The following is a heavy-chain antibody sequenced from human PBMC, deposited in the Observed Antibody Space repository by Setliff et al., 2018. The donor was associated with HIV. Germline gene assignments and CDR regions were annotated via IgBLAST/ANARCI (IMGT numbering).Heavy chain of an antibody. V-gene: IGHV1-24*01. CDR1: GNTLRELS. D-gene: IGHD1-1*01. CDR2: FDPEDGET. CDR3: ASARIPTGGTSTSLDF. Sequence: ASVKVSCKVSGNTLRELSMHWVRQAPGEGLEWMGGFDPEDGETIYAQKFQGRVTMTEDTSTDTAYMELSTLRPEDTAVYYCASARIPTGGTSTSLDFWGQGALVTVSS. J-gene: IGHJ4*02.